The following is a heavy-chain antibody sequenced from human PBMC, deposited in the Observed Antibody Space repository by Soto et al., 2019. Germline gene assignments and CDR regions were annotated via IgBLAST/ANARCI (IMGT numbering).Heavy chain of an antibody. CDR2: IIPIFGTA. CDR3: ARGPQAAAETALCY. J-gene: IGHJ4*02. V-gene: IGHV1-69*06. D-gene: IGHD6-13*01. Sequence: SVKVSCKASGGTFSSYAISWVRQAPGQGLEWMGGIIPIFGTANYAQKFQGRVTITADKSTSTAYMELSSLRSEDTAVYYCARGPQAAAETALCYWGQGTQVTVSS. CDR1: GGTFSSYA.